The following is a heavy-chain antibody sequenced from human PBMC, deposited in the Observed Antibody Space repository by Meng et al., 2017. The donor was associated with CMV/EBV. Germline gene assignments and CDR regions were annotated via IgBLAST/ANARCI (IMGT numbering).Heavy chain of an antibody. J-gene: IGHJ4*02. CDR3: ARGGDSWYSDY. CDR1: GGTFSTFA. D-gene: IGHD1-26*01. CDR2: IIPVFETA. V-gene: IGHV1-69*12. Sequence: QGQLVQLAAEVKKPGSSVKVSCKTSGGTFSTFAISWVRQAPGEGLEWMGGIIPVFETANYAERFQDRVTITADDSTTTAYMELSSLRADDTALYFCARGGDSWYSDYWGQGTLVTVSS.